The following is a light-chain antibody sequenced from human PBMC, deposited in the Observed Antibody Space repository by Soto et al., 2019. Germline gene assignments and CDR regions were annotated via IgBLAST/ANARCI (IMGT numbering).Light chain of an antibody. CDR1: QSVTYSF. J-gene: IGKJ1*01. CDR2: GAS. CDR3: HHYGTSTWT. Sequence: EIVLTQSPGTLSLSPGERATLSCRASQSVTYSFLAWYQQKPGQAPRLLIYGASSRATGIPDRFSGSGSGTHFPLTISRLEPEDFAVYYCHHYGTSTWTFGQGTKVEIK. V-gene: IGKV3-20*01.